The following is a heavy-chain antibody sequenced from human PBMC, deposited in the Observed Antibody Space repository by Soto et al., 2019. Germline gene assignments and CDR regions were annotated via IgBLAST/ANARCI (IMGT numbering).Heavy chain of an antibody. D-gene: IGHD3-10*01. CDR2: ISAYKGNT. CDR1: GYTFTSYG. Sequence: QVQLVQSGAEVKKPGASGKVSCKASGYTFTSYGISWVRQAPGQGLEWMGGISAYKGNTNYAQKRQGRVTMTTDTATSTAYMELRSLRSDDTAVYYCARDQVFRGRGGIAYWGQATLVTVSS. CDR3: ARDQVFRGRGGIAY. J-gene: IGHJ4*02. V-gene: IGHV1-18*01.